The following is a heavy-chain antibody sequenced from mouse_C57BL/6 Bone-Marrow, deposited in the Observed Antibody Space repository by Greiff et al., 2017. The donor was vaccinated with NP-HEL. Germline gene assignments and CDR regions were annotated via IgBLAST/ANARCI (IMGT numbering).Heavy chain of an antibody. CDR2: ISSGGRYT. CDR3: ARQRSTMLTTRYFDY. D-gene: IGHD2-1*01. Sequence: EVKLMESGGDLVKPGGSLKLSCAASGFTFSSYGMSWVRQTPDKMLDWVATISSGGRYTYLPASVKGVITISRDNAKNTLYLQMSSLKSEDTAMYYCARQRSTMLTTRYFDYWGQGTTLTVSS. V-gene: IGHV5-6*01. CDR1: GFTFSSYG. J-gene: IGHJ2*01.